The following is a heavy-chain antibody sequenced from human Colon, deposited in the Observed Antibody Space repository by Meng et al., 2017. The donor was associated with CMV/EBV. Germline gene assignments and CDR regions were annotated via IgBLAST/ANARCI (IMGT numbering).Heavy chain of an antibody. CDR1: GFPFSHYA. Sequence: GVLRLSCAASGFPFSHYAMTWVRQAPGKGLEWVSTISGTGERTYVADSLKGRLTISRDNSNNTLSLRLSGLRAEDTAIYYCTRDYTNAVVPDALGYWGQGTLVTVSS. V-gene: IGHV3-23*01. J-gene: IGHJ4*02. D-gene: IGHD2-8*01. CDR2: ISGTGERT. CDR3: TRDYTNAVVPDALGY.